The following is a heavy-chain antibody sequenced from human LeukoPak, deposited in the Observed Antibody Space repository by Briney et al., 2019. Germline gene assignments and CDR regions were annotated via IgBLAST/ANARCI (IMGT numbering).Heavy chain of an antibody. CDR3: AKEGTTVTTVAFDI. J-gene: IGHJ3*02. CDR2: IKKDGSEK. V-gene: IGHV3-7*01. Sequence: GGSLRLSCAASGFTFSSYWMSWVRQAPGKGLEWVANIKKDGSEKYYVDSVKGRFAISRDNSKNTLYLNMNSLRAEDTGVYYCAKEGTTVTTVAFDIWGQGTMVTVSA. D-gene: IGHD4-11*01. CDR1: GFTFSSYW.